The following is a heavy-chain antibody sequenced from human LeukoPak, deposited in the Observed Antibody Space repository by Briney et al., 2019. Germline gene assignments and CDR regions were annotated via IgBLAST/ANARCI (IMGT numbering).Heavy chain of an antibody. CDR3: ASLYGSGKRWVDP. D-gene: IGHD3-10*01. CDR2: TRNKANSYTT. V-gene: IGHV3-72*01. J-gene: IGHJ5*02. CDR1: GFTFSDHY. Sequence: GGSLRLSCAASGFTFSDHYMDWVRQAPGKGLEWVGRTRNKANSYTTEYAASVKGRFTISRDDSKNSLYLQMNSLKTEDTAAYYCASLYGSGKRWVDPWGQGTLVTVSS.